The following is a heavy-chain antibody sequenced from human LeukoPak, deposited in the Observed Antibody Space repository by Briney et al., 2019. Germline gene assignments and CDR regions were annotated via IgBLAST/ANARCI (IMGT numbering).Heavy chain of an antibody. CDR2: MIPILGIA. CDR1: GGTFSSYA. CDR3: ARDLTTPDYDYVWGRYRSDAFDI. V-gene: IGHV1-69*04. Sequence: GASVKVSCKASGGTFSSYAISWVRQAPGQGLEWMGRMIPILGIANYAQKFQGRVTITADKSTSTAYMELSSLRSEDTAVYYCARDLTTPDYDYVWGRYRSDAFDIWGQGTMVTVSS. D-gene: IGHD3-16*02. J-gene: IGHJ3*02.